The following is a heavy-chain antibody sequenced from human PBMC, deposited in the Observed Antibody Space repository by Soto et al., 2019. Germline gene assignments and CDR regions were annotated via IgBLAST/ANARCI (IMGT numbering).Heavy chain of an antibody. Sequence: GGSLRLSCAASGFSFTNFAMSWVRQAPGKGLEWVAGIGASGDITWYADSVKGRLSISRDSSKNTLYLQLNSLRFEDTAVYYCAKDDFTDRGDDYFDYWGPGTLVTVSS. CDR2: IGASGDIT. D-gene: IGHD2-21*02. V-gene: IGHV3-23*01. CDR3: AKDDFTDRGDDYFDY. CDR1: GFSFTNFA. J-gene: IGHJ4*02.